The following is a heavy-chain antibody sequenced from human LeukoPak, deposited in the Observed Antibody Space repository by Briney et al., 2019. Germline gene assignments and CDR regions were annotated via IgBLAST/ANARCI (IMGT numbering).Heavy chain of an antibody. CDR3: ASSPRSGWYYFDY. CDR2: IYYSGST. Sequence: SETLSLNCTVSGGSISSYYWSWIRQPPGKGLEWIGYIYYSGSTNYNPSLKSRVTISVDTSKNQFSLKLSSVTAADTAVYYCASSPRSGWYYFDYWGQGTLVTVSS. J-gene: IGHJ4*02. D-gene: IGHD6-19*01. V-gene: IGHV4-59*08. CDR1: GGSISSYY.